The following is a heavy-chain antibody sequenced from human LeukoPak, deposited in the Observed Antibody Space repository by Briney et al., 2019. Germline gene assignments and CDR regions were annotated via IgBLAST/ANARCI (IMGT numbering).Heavy chain of an antibody. CDR1: GYTFTGYY. D-gene: IGHD3-16*02. Sequence: APVKVSCKTSGYTFTGYYMHWVRQAPGQGLEWMGWINPSSGGTDYAQKFQGRVTMTRDTSISTVYMELSRLRSDDTAVYYCARDRSRYFDYWGQGTLVTVSS. CDR3: ARDRSRYFDY. CDR2: INPSSGGT. J-gene: IGHJ4*02. V-gene: IGHV1-2*02.